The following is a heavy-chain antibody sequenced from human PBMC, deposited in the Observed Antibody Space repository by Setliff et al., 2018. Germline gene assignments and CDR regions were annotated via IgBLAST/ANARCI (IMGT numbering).Heavy chain of an antibody. D-gene: IGHD2-15*01. CDR2: VSHSGST. Sequence: SETLSLTCTVSGASINNHYWAWIRQPPGKGLEWIGYVSHSGSTDYNPSLRSRVTVSVDTSRIHFSLKLRSVTAADTAVYYCARAPGRQDYHYMELWGKGTTVTVSS. CDR3: ARAPGRQDYHYMEL. J-gene: IGHJ6*03. CDR1: GASINNHY. V-gene: IGHV4-59*11.